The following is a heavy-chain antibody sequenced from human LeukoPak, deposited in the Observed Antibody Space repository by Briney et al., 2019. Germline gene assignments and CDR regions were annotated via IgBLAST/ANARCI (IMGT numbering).Heavy chain of an antibody. J-gene: IGHJ4*02. Sequence: SETLSLTCTVSGYSISSGYYWGWIRQPPGKGLEWIGSIYHSGSTYYNPSLKSRVTISVDTSKNQFSLKLSSVTAADTAVYYCARYWSGQPLDYWGQGTLVTVSS. V-gene: IGHV4-38-2*02. D-gene: IGHD3-3*01. CDR3: ARYWSGQPLDY. CDR1: GYSISSGYY. CDR2: IYHSGST.